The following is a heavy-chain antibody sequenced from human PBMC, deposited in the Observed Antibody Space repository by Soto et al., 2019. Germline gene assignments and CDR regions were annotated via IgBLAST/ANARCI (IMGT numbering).Heavy chain of an antibody. CDR2: INHSGSN. J-gene: IGHJ5*02. Sequence: SETLSLTCAVYGGSFSGYYWSWIRQPPGKGLEWIGEINHSGSNNYNLSLKSRVTISVDTSKNQFSLKLSSVTAADTAVYYCARVLKLARYNWFDPWGQGTLVTVSS. V-gene: IGHV4-34*01. CDR3: ARVLKLARYNWFDP. D-gene: IGHD1-1*01. CDR1: GGSFSGYY.